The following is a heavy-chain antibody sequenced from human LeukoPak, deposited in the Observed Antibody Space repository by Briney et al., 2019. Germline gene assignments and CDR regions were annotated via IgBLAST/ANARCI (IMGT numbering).Heavy chain of an antibody. V-gene: IGHV3-23*01. J-gene: IGHJ3*02. CDR3: ARDRFPEGNDAFDI. CDR1: GFTFSSDG. CDR2: ISGNGDRT. D-gene: IGHD1-14*01. Sequence: PGGTLRLSCAASGFTFSSDGMSWVRQAPGKGLEWVPSISGNGDRTYYPDSVKGRFTISRDNAKNSLYLQLNSVRAEDTALYYCARDRFPEGNDAFDIWGQGTMVTVSS.